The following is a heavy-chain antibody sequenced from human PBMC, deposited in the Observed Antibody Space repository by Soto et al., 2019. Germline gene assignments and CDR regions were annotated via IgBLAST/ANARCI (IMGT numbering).Heavy chain of an antibody. CDR3: AKGVVGEPYYFDY. D-gene: IGHD3-10*01. CDR1: GFTFNSYA. CDR2: ISGSGGST. V-gene: IGHV3-23*01. J-gene: IGHJ4*02. Sequence: PGGSLRLSCAASGFTFNSYAMSWVRQAPGKGLEWVSAISGSGGSTYYADSVKGRFTISRDNSKNTLYLQMNSLRAEDTAVYYCAKGVVGEPYYFDYWGQGTLVTVSS.